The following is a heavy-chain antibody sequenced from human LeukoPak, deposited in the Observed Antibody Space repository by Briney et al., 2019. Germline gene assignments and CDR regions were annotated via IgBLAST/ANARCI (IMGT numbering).Heavy chain of an antibody. V-gene: IGHV1-69*13. CDR2: IIPIFGTA. CDR3: ARDLSPYSSGWVLDY. Sequence: SVKVSCKASGATFSSYAISWVRQAPGQGLEWMGGIIPIFGTANYAQKFQGRVTITADESTSTAYMELSSLRSEDTAVYYCARDLSPYSSGWVLDYWGQGTLVTVSS. D-gene: IGHD6-19*01. CDR1: GATFSSYA. J-gene: IGHJ4*02.